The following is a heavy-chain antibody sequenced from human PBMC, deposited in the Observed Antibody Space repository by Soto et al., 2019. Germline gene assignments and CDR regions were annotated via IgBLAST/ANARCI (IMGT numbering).Heavy chain of an antibody. CDR2: IHHTGDT. CDR3: VRGGFLDWFGLSVSGPYWFDP. CDR1: GEIIKNYL. J-gene: IGHJ5*02. V-gene: IGHV4-34*02. Sequence: QVQLQQWGSGLLKPSETLSLTCAVPGEIIKNYLWTWIRQSPGNGLEWLGGIHHTGDTHYHPSLTSRVNISLDTSNNEFSLKMTSVTAADTGVYYCVRGGFLDWFGLSVSGPYWFDPWGQGTLVTVSS. D-gene: IGHD3-10*01.